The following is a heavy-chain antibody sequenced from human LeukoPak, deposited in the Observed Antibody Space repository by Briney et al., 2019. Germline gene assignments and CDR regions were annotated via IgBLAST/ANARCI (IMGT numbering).Heavy chain of an antibody. V-gene: IGHV4-4*02. CDR2: TCDTDNI. Sequence: PSETLTLTCAVSGGSISSRNWWTWVRQAPGKGLEWIGVTCDTDNINHKPSVQSRVIVSVDRSNNYFSLKLSSVTAADTAVYFCARSDYIWGSYRVYDSWGQGILVTVSS. CDR3: ARSDYIWGSYRVYDS. J-gene: IGHJ4*02. D-gene: IGHD3-16*02. CDR1: GGSISSRNW.